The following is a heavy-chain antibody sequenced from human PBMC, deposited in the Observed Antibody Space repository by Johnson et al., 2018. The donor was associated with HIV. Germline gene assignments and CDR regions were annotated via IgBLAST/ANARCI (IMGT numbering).Heavy chain of an antibody. D-gene: IGHD3-16*01. V-gene: IGHV3-9*01. CDR3: VKDRNYVSSLLFFDV. J-gene: IGHJ3*01. Sequence: QLVESGGGLVQPGGSLRLSCAASGFSFDDYAMHWVRQVPGKGLEWVAGIGWNGLTIGYVDSVKGRFTISRNAATNSLYLRMDSLRTEDTAFYYCVKDRNYVSSLLFFDVWGQWTMVTFSS. CDR2: IGWNGLTI. CDR1: GFSFDDYA.